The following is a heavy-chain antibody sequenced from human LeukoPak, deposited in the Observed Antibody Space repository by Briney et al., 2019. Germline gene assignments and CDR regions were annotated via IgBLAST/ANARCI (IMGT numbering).Heavy chain of an antibody. V-gene: IGHV3-7*01. CDR3: ARDDYGAYDVSDY. Sequence: QPGGSLRLSCAASGFTFSAYWMTWVRQAPGKGLEWVANINQDGSQKYYVDSVKGRFTISRDNAKNSLYPQMNSLRDDDTAVYYCARDDYGAYDVSDYWGQGTLVTVSS. J-gene: IGHJ4*02. CDR2: INQDGSQK. D-gene: IGHD4-17*01. CDR1: GFTFSAYW.